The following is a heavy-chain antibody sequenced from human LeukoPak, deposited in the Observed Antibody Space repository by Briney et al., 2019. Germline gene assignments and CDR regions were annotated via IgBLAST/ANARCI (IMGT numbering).Heavy chain of an antibody. V-gene: IGHV3-74*01. Sequence: GGSLRLSCAASGFTFSTYWMHWVRQAPGKGLVWVSRIKSDGSTNYADSVKGRFTISRDNAKNAVSLQMNSLRPEDTGVYYCARAPSEIGGYYPEYFRHWGQGTLVTVSS. CDR3: ARAPSEIGGYYPEYFRH. CDR2: IKSDGST. D-gene: IGHD3-22*01. CDR1: GFTFSTYW. J-gene: IGHJ1*01.